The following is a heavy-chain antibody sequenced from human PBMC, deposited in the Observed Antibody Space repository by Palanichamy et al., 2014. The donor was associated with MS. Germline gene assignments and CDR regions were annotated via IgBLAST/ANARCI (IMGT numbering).Heavy chain of an antibody. V-gene: IGHV5-51*01. CDR3: ARRWDTMNVGVLAASYWYFDL. J-gene: IGHJ2*01. Sequence: EYMGIIYPGDSDTRYSPSFQGQVTISADKSISTAYLQWSSLKASDTAMYYCARRWDTMNVGVLAASYWYFDLWGRGTLVTVSS. CDR2: IYPGDSDT. D-gene: IGHD2-2*01.